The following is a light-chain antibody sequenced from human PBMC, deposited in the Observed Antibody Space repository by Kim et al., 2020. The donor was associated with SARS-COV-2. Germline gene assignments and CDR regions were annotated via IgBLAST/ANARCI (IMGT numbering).Light chain of an antibody. CDR1: QSISSY. CDR2: AAS. Sequence: DIQMTQSPSSLSASVGDRVTITCRASQSISSYLNWYQQKPGKAPKLLIYAASSLQSGVPSRFSGSGSGTDFSLTISRLQPDNFATYYCQQSYSTPHTFGQGTKLEI. J-gene: IGKJ2*01. CDR3: QQSYSTPHT. V-gene: IGKV1-39*01.